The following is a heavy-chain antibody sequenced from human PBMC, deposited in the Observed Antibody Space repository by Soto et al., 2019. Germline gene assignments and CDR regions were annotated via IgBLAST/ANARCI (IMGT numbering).Heavy chain of an antibody. CDR3: ARDRRSLYHDGSGLDY. V-gene: IGHV4-30-2*06. CDR1: GGSISSGGYS. D-gene: IGHD3-22*01. J-gene: IGHJ4*02. Sequence: QLQLQESGSGLVRPSQILSLSCTVSGGSISSGGYSWNWIRQSPGKGLEWIGYIYHGGSTYSNPSLESRVTLSVDTSKNQFSLRLNSVIAADTAVYYCARDRRSLYHDGSGLDYWGQGILVTVSS. CDR2: IYHGGST.